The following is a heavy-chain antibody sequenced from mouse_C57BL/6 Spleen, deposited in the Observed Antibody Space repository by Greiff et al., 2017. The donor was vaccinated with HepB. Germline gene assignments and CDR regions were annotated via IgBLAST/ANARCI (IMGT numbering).Heavy chain of an antibody. CDR2: VNPNNGGT. CDR3: AQLTAYFDY. V-gene: IGHV1-26*01. CDR1: GYTFTDYY. Sequence: EVQLQQSGPELVKPGASVKISCKASGYTFTDYYMNWVKQSHGKSLEWIGDVNPNNGGTSYNQKFKGKATLTVDKSSSTAYMELRSLTSEDSAVYYCAQLTAYFDYWGQGTTLTVSS. J-gene: IGHJ2*01. D-gene: IGHD4-1*01.